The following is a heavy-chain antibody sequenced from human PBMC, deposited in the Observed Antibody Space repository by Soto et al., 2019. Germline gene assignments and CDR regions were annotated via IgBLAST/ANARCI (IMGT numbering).Heavy chain of an antibody. Sequence: LSLTCTVSGGSISSSSYYWGWIRQPPGKGLEWIGSIYYSGSTYYNPSLKSRVTISVDTSKNQFSLKLSSVTAADTAVYYCARRGAVAGIVSDRGYYGMDVWGQGTTVTVSS. J-gene: IGHJ6*02. CDR2: IYYSGST. CDR3: ARRGAVAGIVSDRGYYGMDV. D-gene: IGHD6-19*01. V-gene: IGHV4-39*01. CDR1: GGSISSSSYY.